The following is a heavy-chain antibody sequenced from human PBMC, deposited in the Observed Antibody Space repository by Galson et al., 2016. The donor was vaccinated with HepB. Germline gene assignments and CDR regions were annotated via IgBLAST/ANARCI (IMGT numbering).Heavy chain of an antibody. Sequence: SLRLSCAASGFTFDDYGMSWVRQAPGKGLEWVSGINWNGGNTRYADSVKGRFTISRDNAKNSLYLQMNSLRAEDTALYYCARDVPHMDSDILTGYFHDSWGQGTLVTVSS. CDR3: ARDVPHMDSDILTGYFHDS. CDR2: INWNGGNT. D-gene: IGHD3-9*01. V-gene: IGHV3-20*04. J-gene: IGHJ4*02. CDR1: GFTFDDYG.